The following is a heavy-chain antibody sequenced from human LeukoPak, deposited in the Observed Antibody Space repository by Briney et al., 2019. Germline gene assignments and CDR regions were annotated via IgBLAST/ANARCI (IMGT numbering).Heavy chain of an antibody. CDR3: ARANLEADAFDI. CDR1: GGSINSHY. V-gene: IGHV4-59*11. Sequence: PSETLSLTCTVSGGSINSHYWSWIRQPPGKGLEWVGYMYYSGTTNYNPSLKSRLIISVDTSKNQVSLKLSSVTAADTAVYYCARANLEADAFDIWGQGTMVTVSS. D-gene: IGHD2/OR15-2a*01. CDR2: MYYSGTT. J-gene: IGHJ3*02.